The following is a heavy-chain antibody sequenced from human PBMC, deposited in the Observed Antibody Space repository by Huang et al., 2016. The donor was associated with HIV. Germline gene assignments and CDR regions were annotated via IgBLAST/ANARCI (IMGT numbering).Heavy chain of an antibody. Sequence: QEQLVESGGGVVQPGGSLSLSCATSGFSFSHYGMHWVRQGPGKGLDGVAFIRFDGGNKHYADSAKGRFTISRDNSKKMLFLEMNSLRGDDTAFYYCATDLGGYSFDYWGQGALVSVSS. J-gene: IGHJ4*02. CDR2: IRFDGGNK. D-gene: IGHD2-21*02. CDR3: ATDLGGYSFDY. CDR1: GFSFSHYG. V-gene: IGHV3-30*02.